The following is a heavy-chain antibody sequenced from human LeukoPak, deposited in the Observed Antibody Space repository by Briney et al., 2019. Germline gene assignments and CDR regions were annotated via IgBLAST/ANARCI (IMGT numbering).Heavy chain of an antibody. Sequence: PSETLSLTCTVSGDSITTSSYYWGWIRQPPGKGLEWIGNIYYSGSTYYNPSLKSRVTISVDTSKPQFSLWLSSVTAADTAVYYCARLETYDSTLDYWGQGTLVTVSS. J-gene: IGHJ4*02. D-gene: IGHD3-22*01. CDR2: IYYSGST. CDR1: GDSITTSSYY. CDR3: ARLETYDSTLDY. V-gene: IGHV4-39*01.